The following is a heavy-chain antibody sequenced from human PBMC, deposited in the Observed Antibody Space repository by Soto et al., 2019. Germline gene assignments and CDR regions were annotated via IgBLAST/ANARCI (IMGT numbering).Heavy chain of an antibody. Sequence: QVQLVQSGAEVKKPGASVKVSCKASGYTFTSYGISWVRQAPGQGLEWMGWISDYNGNTNYAQKLQGRVTMTKDTSTSTAYMALTSLRSDDRAVYSCARVQAAAGTFNWFDPGVQGSPVTVSA. V-gene: IGHV1-18*01. D-gene: IGHD6-13*01. CDR2: ISDYNGNT. CDR3: ARVQAAAGTFNWFDP. CDR1: GYTFTSYG. J-gene: IGHJ5*02.